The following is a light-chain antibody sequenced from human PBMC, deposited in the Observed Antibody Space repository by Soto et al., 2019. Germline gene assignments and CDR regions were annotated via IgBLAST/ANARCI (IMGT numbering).Light chain of an antibody. CDR3: QQYGSSPIT. CDR1: QSVTNNY. J-gene: IGKJ5*01. Sequence: IVMTQSPGTLSLSPGERATLSCRASQSVTNNYLAWYQQKPGQAPRLLIDGASSRATGIPDRFSGSGSGTDFTLTISRLEPEDFAVFYCQQYGSSPITFGQGTRLEIK. V-gene: IGKV3-20*01. CDR2: GAS.